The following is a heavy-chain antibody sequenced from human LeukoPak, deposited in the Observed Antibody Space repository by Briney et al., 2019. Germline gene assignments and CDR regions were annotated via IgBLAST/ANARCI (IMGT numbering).Heavy chain of an antibody. CDR1: GFTFNSYW. CDR3: ASEMNDFWSGYYTRTYGMDV. V-gene: IGHV3-7*03. CDR2: IKRDGSEK. D-gene: IGHD3-3*01. Sequence: GGSLRLSCAASGFTFNSYWMNWVRQAPGKGLEWVANIKRDGSEKYYVDSVKGRFTISRDNAKNSLDLQMNSLRVEDTAVYYCASEMNDFWSGYYTRTYGMDVWGQGTTVTVSS. J-gene: IGHJ6*02.